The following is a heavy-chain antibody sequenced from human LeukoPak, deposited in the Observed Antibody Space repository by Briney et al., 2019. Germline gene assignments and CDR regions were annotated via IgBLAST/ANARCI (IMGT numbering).Heavy chain of an antibody. CDR3: AKRTMVRGVPRDYMDV. Sequence: PGGSLRLSCAASGFTFSSYAMSWVRQAPGKGLEWVSGISGSGSSTYYADSVKGRFTISRDRSNNTLYLQMNSLRAEDTAVYYCAKRTMVRGVPRDYMDVWGKGTTVTVSS. J-gene: IGHJ6*03. CDR2: ISGSGSST. CDR1: GFTFSSYA. D-gene: IGHD3-10*01. V-gene: IGHV3-23*01.